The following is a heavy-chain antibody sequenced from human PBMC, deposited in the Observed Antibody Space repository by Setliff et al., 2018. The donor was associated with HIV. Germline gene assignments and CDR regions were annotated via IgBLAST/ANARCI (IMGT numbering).Heavy chain of an antibody. CDR2: INYRGNT. J-gene: IGHJ6*03. CDR3: ASLDGSESPYIYYYYMDV. D-gene: IGHD3-10*01. V-gene: IGHV4-39*01. CDR1: GGSISTSRYY. Sequence: LSLTCTVSGGSISTSRYYWGWIRQPPGKGLEWIGRINYRGNTYYNPSLKSRAAISVDTSKNQISLKLSSVTAADTAVYYCASLDGSESPYIYYYYMDVWGEGAAVTVSS.